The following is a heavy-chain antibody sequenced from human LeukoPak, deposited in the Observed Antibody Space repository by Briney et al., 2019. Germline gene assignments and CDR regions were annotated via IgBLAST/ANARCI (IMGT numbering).Heavy chain of an antibody. J-gene: IGHJ4*02. Sequence: PGGSLRLSCAASGFTFSSYSMNWVRQAPGKGLEWVSYISSSSSTIYYADSVKGRFTISRDNAKNSLYLQMNSLRAEDTAVYYCARDGEMATLDYWGQGTLVTVSS. D-gene: IGHD5-24*01. CDR3: ARDGEMATLDY. CDR1: GFTFSSYS. V-gene: IGHV3-48*04. CDR2: ISSSSSTI.